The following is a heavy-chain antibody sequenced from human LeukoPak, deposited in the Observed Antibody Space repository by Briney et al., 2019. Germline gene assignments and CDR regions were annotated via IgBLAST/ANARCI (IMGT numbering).Heavy chain of an antibody. D-gene: IGHD2-2*01. CDR3: VREHSTSPWAEYFQH. Sequence: PGGTLRFTCAASGFTFSNYWMSWVRQAPGKGLEWVANIKKDGSEKYYVDSVKGRVTISRDNAKDSLYLQMNILRAEDTALDYCVREHSTSPWAEYFQHWGQGTLVTVSS. CDR1: GFTFSNYW. J-gene: IGHJ1*01. CDR2: IKKDGSEK. V-gene: IGHV3-7*01.